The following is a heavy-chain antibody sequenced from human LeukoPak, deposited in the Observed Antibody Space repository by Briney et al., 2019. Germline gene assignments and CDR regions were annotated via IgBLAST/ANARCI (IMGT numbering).Heavy chain of an antibody. Sequence: GGSLRLSCAASGFSLSIYSMHWVRQAPGKGLEWVSYISSSSSSVSYSDSVKGRFTISRDKAKKSLYLQMNSLRAEDTAVYYCARDFYGYNWVNYLDYWGQGTLVTVSS. J-gene: IGHJ4*02. D-gene: IGHD5-24*01. CDR3: ARDFYGYNWVNYLDY. CDR2: ISSSSSSV. CDR1: GFSLSIYS. V-gene: IGHV3-48*01.